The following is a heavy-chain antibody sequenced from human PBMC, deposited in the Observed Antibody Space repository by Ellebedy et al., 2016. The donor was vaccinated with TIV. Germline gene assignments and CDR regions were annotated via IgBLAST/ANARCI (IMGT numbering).Heavy chain of an antibody. CDR1: GFTFSSYA. J-gene: IGHJ5*02. V-gene: IGHV3-30-3*01. CDR3: ARDIVLIARRGANRYNWFDP. D-gene: IGHD2-8*01. CDR2: ISYDGSNK. Sequence: PGGSLRLSCAASGFTFSSYAMHWVRQAPGKGLEWVAVISYDGSNKYYADSVKGRFTISRDNSKNTLYLQMNSLRAEDTAVYYCARDIVLIARRGANRYNWFDPWGQGTLVTVSS.